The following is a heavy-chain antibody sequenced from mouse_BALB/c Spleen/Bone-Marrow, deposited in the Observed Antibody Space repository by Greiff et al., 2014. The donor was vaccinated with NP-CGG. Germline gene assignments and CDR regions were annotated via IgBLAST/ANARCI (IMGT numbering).Heavy chain of an antibody. CDR1: GFKFKDTH. CDR2: IDPASGDT. Sequence: VQLQQSGAELAKPGASVKLSCTASGFKFKDTHMHWVKQRPEQGLEWIGRIDPASGDTKYDPKFQGKAAITGDTSSNTAYLQLSSLTSEDTAVYYCSRDYGGTAWFAYWGQGTLVTVSA. J-gene: IGHJ3*01. V-gene: IGHV14-3*02. D-gene: IGHD1-1*01. CDR3: SRDYGGTAWFAY.